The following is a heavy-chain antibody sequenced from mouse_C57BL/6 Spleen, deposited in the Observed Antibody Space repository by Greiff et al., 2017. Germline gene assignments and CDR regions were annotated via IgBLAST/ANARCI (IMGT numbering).Heavy chain of an antibody. CDR3: ARHKARVTTGGDYAMDD. CDR2: ISSGGSYT. J-gene: IGHJ4*01. Sequence: EVKVVESGGDLVKPGGSLKLSCAASGFTFSSYGMSWVRQTPDKRLEWVATISSGGSYTYYPDSVKGRFTISSDNAKNTLYLQMSSLKSEDTARYYCARHKARVTTGGDYAMDDWGQGTSVTVSS. V-gene: IGHV5-6*01. CDR1: GFTFSSYG. D-gene: IGHD2-2*01.